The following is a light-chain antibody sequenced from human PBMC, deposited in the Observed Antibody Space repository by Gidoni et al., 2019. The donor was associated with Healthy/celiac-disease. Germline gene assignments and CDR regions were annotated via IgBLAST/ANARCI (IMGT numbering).Light chain of an antibody. V-gene: IGLV1-40*01. CDR1: SSNIGAGYD. CDR3: QSYDSSLSGYV. J-gene: IGLJ2*01. CDR2: GNS. Sequence: QSVLTQPPSVSGAPAQRVTISCTGSSSNIGAGYDVHWYQQLPGTAPKLLLYGNSNRPSGVPDRFSGSKSGTSASLAITGLQAEDEADYYCQSYDSSLSGYVFGGGTKLTVL.